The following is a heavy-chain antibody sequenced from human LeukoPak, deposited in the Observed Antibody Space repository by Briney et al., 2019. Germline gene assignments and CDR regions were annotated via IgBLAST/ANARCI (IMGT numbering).Heavy chain of an antibody. V-gene: IGHV3-33*01. CDR3: ARDGTVTAGPFDP. CDR2: IWYDGSNK. CDR1: GIPLSSFG. Sequence: PGGSLRLSCAAPGIPLSSFGMHWLRQAPGKGLEWVAFIWYDGSNKYYTDSVKGRFTISRDNSKNTLYLQMNSLTAEDTAVYYCARDGTVTAGPFDPWGGGTLVTVSS. D-gene: IGHD4-17*01. J-gene: IGHJ5*02.